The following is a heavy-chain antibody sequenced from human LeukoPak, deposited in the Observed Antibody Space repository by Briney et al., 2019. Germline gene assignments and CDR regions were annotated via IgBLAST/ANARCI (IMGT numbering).Heavy chain of an antibody. CDR1: GFTFDDYA. CDR2: ISWNSGSI. V-gene: IGHV3-9*01. D-gene: IGHD6-13*01. J-gene: IGHJ4*02. Sequence: GGSLRLPCAASGFTFDDYAMPWVRQAPGKGLEWVSGISWNSGSIGYADSVKGRFTISRDNAKNSLYLQMNSLRAEDTALYYCAKEWIAAAGLFDYWGQGTLVTVSS. CDR3: AKEWIAAAGLFDY.